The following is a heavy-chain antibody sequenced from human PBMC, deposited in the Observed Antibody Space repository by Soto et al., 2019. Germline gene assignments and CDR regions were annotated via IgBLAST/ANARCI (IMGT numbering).Heavy chain of an antibody. CDR2: IYYSGST. CDR1: GGSISSYY. Sequence: SETLSLTCTVSGGSISSYYWSWIRQPPGKGLDWIGYIYYSGSTNYNPSLKSRVTISVDTSKNQFSLKLSSVTVADTAVYYCARHVVPAANYFAYWGQGTLVTSPQ. CDR3: ARHVVPAANYFAY. D-gene: IGHD2-2*01. J-gene: IGHJ4*02. V-gene: IGHV4-59*08.